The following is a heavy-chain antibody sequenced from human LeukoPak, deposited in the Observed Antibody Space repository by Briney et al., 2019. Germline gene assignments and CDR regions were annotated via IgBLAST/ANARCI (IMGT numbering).Heavy chain of an antibody. CDR3: AGAGFALAPHRGTPFDY. V-gene: IGHV4-4*02. D-gene: IGHD6-6*01. CDR1: GVSISSSDW. CDR2: IYHSVST. Sequence: PSETLSLTCAVSGVSISSSDWWSWVRQPPGKGLEWIGEIYHSVSTNYNPSLKSRVTISVDTSKNQFSLKLSSVTAADTAVYYCAGAGFALAPHRGTPFDYWGQGTLVTVSS. J-gene: IGHJ4*02.